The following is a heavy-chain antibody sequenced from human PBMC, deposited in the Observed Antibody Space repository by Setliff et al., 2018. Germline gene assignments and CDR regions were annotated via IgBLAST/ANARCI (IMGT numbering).Heavy chain of an antibody. CDR3: ARGKMDVVAAGGKYCAMDV. CDR1: GGTFSNYA. D-gene: IGHD6-13*01. V-gene: IGHV1-69*13. CDR2: IIPMFHSG. J-gene: IGHJ6*02. Sequence: SVKVSCKASGGTFSNYAISWVRQAPGQGLEWMGGIIPMFHSGNYAQRFQGRVTITADESTSTVYMELTSLRAEDTAVYYCARGKMDVVAAGGKYCAMDVWGQGTAVTVSS.